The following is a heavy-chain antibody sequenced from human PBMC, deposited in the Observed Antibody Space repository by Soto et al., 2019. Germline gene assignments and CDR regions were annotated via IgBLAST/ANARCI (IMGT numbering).Heavy chain of an antibody. CDR3: ARARFQVLYGKPYFDS. D-gene: IGHD2-2*02. CDR2: IYHSGNT. J-gene: IGHJ4*02. V-gene: IGHV4-31*03. CDR1: RGSITTGGSY. Sequence: SETLSLTCTVSRGSITTGGSYWSWIRHHPGKGLEWIGNIYHSGNTYYDPSLKRRLTISVDTSKTHFSLMVDSVTSADTAVYYCARARFQVLYGKPYFDSWGQGTLVTVSS.